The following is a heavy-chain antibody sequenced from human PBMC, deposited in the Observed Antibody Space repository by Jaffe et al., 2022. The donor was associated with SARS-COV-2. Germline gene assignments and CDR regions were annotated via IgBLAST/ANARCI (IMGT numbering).Heavy chain of an antibody. CDR2: IYYSGST. CDR3: ARGLLETSGYPLAY. D-gene: IGHD5-18*01. V-gene: IGHV4-61*01. CDR1: GGSVSSGNYY. J-gene: IGHJ4*02. Sequence: QVQLQESGPGLVKPSETLSLTCTVSGGSVSSGNYYWSWIRQPPGKGLEWIGYIYYSGSTTYNPSLKSRVTISVDTSKNQFSLKLTSVTAADTAVYYCARGLLETSGYPLAYWGQGALVTVSS.